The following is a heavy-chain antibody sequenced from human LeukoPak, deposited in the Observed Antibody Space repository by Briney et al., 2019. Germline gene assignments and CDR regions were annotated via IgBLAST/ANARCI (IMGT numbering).Heavy chain of an antibody. CDR2: ISGSGGST. D-gene: IGHD3-3*01. V-gene: IGHV3-23*01. Sequence: QSGGSLRLSCAASGFTFSSYAMSWVRQAPGKGLEWVSAISGSGGSTYYADSVKGRFTISRDNSKNTLYLQMNSLRAEDTAVYYCAKNSVVRLINPAYAFDIWGQGTMVTVSS. J-gene: IGHJ3*02. CDR1: GFTFSSYA. CDR3: AKNSVVRLINPAYAFDI.